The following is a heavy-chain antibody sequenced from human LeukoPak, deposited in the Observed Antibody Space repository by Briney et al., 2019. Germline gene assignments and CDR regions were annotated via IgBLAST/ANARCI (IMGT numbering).Heavy chain of an antibody. V-gene: IGHV3-7*01. J-gene: IGHJ4*02. CDR3: ASPSRRELR. Sequence: GGSLRLSCAASGFTFSSNWMSWVRQAPGKGLEWVANIKQDGSEKYYVDSVKGRFTISRDNTKNSLYLQMNSLRVEDTAVYYCASPSRRELRWGQGALVTVSS. CDR2: IKQDGSEK. D-gene: IGHD1-26*01. CDR1: GFTFSSNW.